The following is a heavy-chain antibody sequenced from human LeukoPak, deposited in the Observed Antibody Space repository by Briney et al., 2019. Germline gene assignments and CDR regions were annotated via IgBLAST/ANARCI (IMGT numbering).Heavy chain of an antibody. V-gene: IGHV3-23*01. D-gene: IGHD3-16*01. CDR2: IGGRGGST. J-gene: IGHJ5*02. CDR1: GFTFSSYA. Sequence: AGGSLRLSCAASGFTFSSYAMSWVRQAPGKGPDWVSAIGGRGGSTYYADSLGGRFTISRDNSKDMVYLQMNSLKVEDTATYYCGKEGGAWGQGTKVTVSS. CDR3: GKEGGA.